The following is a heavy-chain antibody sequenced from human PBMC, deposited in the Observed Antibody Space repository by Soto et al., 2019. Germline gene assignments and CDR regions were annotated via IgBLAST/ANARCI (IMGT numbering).Heavy chain of an antibody. J-gene: IGHJ1*01. Sequence: ASVKVSCKSSGYTFTDSYIHWVRQVPGQGLEWVGWINPKNGGINYAQKFQGRVTMTRDTSVNTSYMDLSRLNFDDSAIYYCVRGQSVLYLDLWGRGTQVTVSS. CDR2: INPKNGGI. D-gene: IGHD1-20*01. CDR1: GYTFTDSY. CDR3: VRGQSVLYLDL. V-gene: IGHV1-2*02.